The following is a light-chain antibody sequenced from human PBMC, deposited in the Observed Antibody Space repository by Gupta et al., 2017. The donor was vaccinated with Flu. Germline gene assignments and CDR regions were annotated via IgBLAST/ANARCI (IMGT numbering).Light chain of an antibody. CDR2: DVN. CDR1: PSDVGTYDY. V-gene: IGLV2-11*01. CDR3: CSYAGGYIHNYV. J-gene: IGLJ1*01. Sequence: QPALPQPRPVSGSPGQSVTFSAPAGPSDVGTYDYVSWYQQHPGKAPKVMIYDVNKRPSGVPDRFSASKSGNTASLTISGLQAEDEADYYCCSYAGGYIHNYVFGTGTKV.